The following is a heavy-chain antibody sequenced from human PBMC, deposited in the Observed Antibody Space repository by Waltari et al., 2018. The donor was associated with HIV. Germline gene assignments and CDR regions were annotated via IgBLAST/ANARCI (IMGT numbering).Heavy chain of an antibody. V-gene: IGHV3-7*01. CDR3: AREALYDSSGYYFDY. CDR2: IKQDESEK. J-gene: IGHJ4*02. CDR1: GFPFNKYW. Sequence: EVQLVESGGGLVKHGGSLRLSCAASGFPFNKYWMTWVRQAPGKGLEWVANIKQDESEKYYVDSLKGRFTISRDNAKNSLFLQMNSLRVEDTAVYYCAREALYDSSGYYFDYWGQGTLVTVSS. D-gene: IGHD3-22*01.